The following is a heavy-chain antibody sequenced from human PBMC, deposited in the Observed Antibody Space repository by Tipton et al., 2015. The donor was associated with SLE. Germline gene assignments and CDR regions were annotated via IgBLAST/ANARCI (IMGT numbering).Heavy chain of an antibody. Sequence: TLSLTCTVSGGSISSYFWSWIRQPPGKGLEWIGYIYYSGSTNYNPSLKSRVTISVDTSKNQFSLKLSSVTAADTAVYYCARGGRIAIFGVATEGAFDIGGQGTMVTVSS. CDR3: ARGGRIAIFGVATEGAFDI. D-gene: IGHD3-3*01. J-gene: IGHJ3*02. CDR2: IYYSGST. CDR1: GGSISSYF. V-gene: IGHV4-59*01.